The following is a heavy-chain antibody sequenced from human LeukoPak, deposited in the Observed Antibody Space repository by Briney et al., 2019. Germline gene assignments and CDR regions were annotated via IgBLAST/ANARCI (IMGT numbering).Heavy chain of an antibody. CDR3: ARDSCGWSVDY. V-gene: IGHV3-11*05. CDR2: ISSTSSYI. D-gene: IGHD6-19*01. Sequence: GGSLRLSCAASGLTFSDYYMSWIRQAPGKGLEWVSFISSTSSYIKDADSVKGRFTISRDNAKKSLYLQMNSLRAKDTAVYYCARDSCGWSVDYWGQGTLVTVSS. J-gene: IGHJ4*02. CDR1: GLTFSDYY.